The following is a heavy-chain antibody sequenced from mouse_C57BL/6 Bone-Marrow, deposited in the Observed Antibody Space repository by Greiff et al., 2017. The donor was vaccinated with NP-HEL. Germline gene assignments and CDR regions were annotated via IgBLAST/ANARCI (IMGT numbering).Heavy chain of an antibody. CDR3: TRLRGDYAGY. D-gene: IGHD2-4*01. CDR2: IDPETGGT. Sequence: QVQLQQSGAELVRPGASVTLSCKASGYTFTDYEMHWVKQTPVHGLEWIGAIDPETGGTAYNQKFKGKAILTADKSSSTAYMELRSLTSEDSAVYYCTRLRGDYAGYWGQGTTLTVSS. V-gene: IGHV1-15*01. J-gene: IGHJ2*01. CDR1: GYTFTDYE.